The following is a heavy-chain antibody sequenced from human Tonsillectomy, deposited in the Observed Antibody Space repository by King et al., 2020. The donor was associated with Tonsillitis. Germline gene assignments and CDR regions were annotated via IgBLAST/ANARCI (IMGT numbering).Heavy chain of an antibody. V-gene: IGHV4-34*01. CDR1: GGSFSGYY. CDR3: ARGYYYYMDV. Sequence: VQLQQWGAGLLKPSETLSHTCAVYGGSFSGYYWSWIRQPPGKGLEWIGEINHSGSTNYNPSLKSRVTISVDTSKNQFSLKLSSVTAADTAVYYCARGYYYYMDVWGKGTTVTVSS. J-gene: IGHJ6*03. CDR2: INHSGST.